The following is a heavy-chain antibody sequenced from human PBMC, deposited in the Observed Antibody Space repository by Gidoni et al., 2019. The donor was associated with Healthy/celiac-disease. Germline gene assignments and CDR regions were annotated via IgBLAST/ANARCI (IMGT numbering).Heavy chain of an antibody. Sequence: QLQLQESGPGLVKPSETLSLTCTVSGGSISSSSYYWGWIRQPPGKGLEWIGSIYYSGSTYYNPSLKSRVTISVDTSKNQFSLKLSSVTAADTDVYYCARRGRDYYDSSGYPDAFDIWGQGTMVTVSS. D-gene: IGHD3-22*01. CDR1: GGSISSSSYY. V-gene: IGHV4-39*01. CDR3: ARRGRDYYDSSGYPDAFDI. CDR2: IYYSGST. J-gene: IGHJ3*02.